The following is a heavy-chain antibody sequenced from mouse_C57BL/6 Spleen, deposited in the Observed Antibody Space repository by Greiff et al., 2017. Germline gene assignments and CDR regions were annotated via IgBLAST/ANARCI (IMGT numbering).Heavy chain of an antibody. CDR3: AGDYYGSTSWYFDV. Sequence: QVQLQQPGAELVMPRASVKLSCKASGYTFTSYWMHWVKQSPGQGLEWIGEIDPSDSYTNYNQKFKGKSTLTVDKSSSTAYMQLSSLTSEDSAVYFCAGDYYGSTSWYFDVWGTGTTVTVSA. J-gene: IGHJ1*03. V-gene: IGHV1-69*01. CDR2: IDPSDSYT. D-gene: IGHD1-1*01. CDR1: GYTFTSYW.